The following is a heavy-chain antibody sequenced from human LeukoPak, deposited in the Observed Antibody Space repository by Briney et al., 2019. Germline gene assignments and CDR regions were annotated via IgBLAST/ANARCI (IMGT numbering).Heavy chain of an antibody. CDR2: MNPNSGNT. D-gene: IGHD3-9*01. J-gene: IGHJ5*02. CDR3: ARGPPLALRYFDWLSSQNWFDP. Sequence: GASVKVSCKASGYTFTSYDINWVRQATGQGLEWMGWMNPNSGNTGYAQKFQGRVTMTRNTSISTAYMGLSSLRSEDTAVYYCARGPPLALRYFDWLSSQNWFDPWGQGTLVTVSS. V-gene: IGHV1-8*01. CDR1: GYTFTSYD.